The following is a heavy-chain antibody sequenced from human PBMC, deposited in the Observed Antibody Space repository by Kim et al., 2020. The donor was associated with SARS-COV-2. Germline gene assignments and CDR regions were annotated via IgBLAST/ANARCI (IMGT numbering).Heavy chain of an antibody. CDR2: IIPIFGTT. CDR3: ARVPCGGDCWVRLGYYGMDV. J-gene: IGHJ6*02. D-gene: IGHD2-21*02. CDR1: GGTFSNHA. Sequence: SVKVSCKASGGTFSNHAITWVRQAPGQGLEWMGGIIPIFGTTNYAQKFQGRVTITADEFTSTAYMELSRLRSGDTAVYYCARVPCGGDCWVRLGYYGMDVWGQGTTVTVSS. V-gene: IGHV1-69*13.